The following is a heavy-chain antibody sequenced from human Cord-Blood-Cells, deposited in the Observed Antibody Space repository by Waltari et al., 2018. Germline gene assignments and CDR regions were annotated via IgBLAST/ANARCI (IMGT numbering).Heavy chain of an antibody. Sequence: QVQLVESGGGVVQPGRSLRLSGAASGFTFSSYAMHWVRQAPGKGLEWVAVISYDGSNKYYAESVKGRFTISRDNSKNTLYLQMNSLRAEDTAVYYCARGIATAAGIDYWGQGTLVTVSS. CDR1: GFTFSSYA. J-gene: IGHJ4*02. CDR3: ARGIATAAGIDY. D-gene: IGHD6-13*01. CDR2: ISYDGSNK. V-gene: IGHV3-30*04.